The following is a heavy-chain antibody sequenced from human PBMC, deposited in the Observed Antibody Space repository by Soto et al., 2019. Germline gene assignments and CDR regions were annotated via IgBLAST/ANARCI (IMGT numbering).Heavy chain of an antibody. V-gene: IGHV1-69*01. CDR2: IIPIFGTA. J-gene: IGHJ4*02. Sequence: QVQLVQSGAEVKKPGSSVKVSCKASGGTFSSYAIGWVRPAPGQGLEWMGGIIPIFGTANYAQKFQGRVTITADESTSTAYMELSSLRSEDTAVYYCARSYYYDSSGYYYYFDCWGQGTLVTVSS. CDR1: GGTFSSYA. D-gene: IGHD3-22*01. CDR3: ARSYYYDSSGYYYYFDC.